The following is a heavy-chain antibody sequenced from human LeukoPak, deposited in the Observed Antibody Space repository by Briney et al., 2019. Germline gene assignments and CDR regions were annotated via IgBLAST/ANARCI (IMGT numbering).Heavy chain of an antibody. Sequence: SETLSLTCTVSGGSISSYYWSWIRQPPGKGLEWIGYIYYSGSTNYNPSLKSRVTISVDTSKNQFSLKLSSVTAADTAVYYCARDSGGPNVYWYFDLWGRGTLVTVSS. J-gene: IGHJ2*01. D-gene: IGHD2-8*02. CDR2: IYYSGST. CDR3: ARDSGGPNVYWYFDL. V-gene: IGHV4-59*01. CDR1: GGSISSYY.